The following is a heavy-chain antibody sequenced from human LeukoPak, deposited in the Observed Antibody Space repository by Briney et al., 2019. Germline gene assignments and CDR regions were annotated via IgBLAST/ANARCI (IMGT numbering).Heavy chain of an antibody. CDR3: ARGPLTVTRGFDP. J-gene: IGHJ5*02. D-gene: IGHD4-17*01. CDR1: GGSINSYY. CDR2: IYTSGST. V-gene: IGHV4-4*07. Sequence: SETLSLTCTVSGGSINSYYWSWIRQSPGKGLEWIGRIYTSGSTNYNPSLKTRVTMSVDTSKNQFSLKLSSVTAADTAVYYCARGPLTVTRGFDPWGQGTLVTVSS.